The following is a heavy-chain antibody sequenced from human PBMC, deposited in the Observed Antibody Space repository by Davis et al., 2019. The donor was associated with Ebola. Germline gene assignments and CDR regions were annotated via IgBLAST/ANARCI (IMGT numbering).Heavy chain of an antibody. CDR2: IYSGGST. CDR3: AKAEGYYYYYMDV. J-gene: IGHJ6*03. V-gene: IGHV3-66*02. Sequence: GESLKISCAASGFTVSSNYMSWVRQAPGKGLEWVSVIYSGGSTYYADSVKGRFTISRDNSKNTLYLQVNSLRAEDTAVYYCAKAEGYYYYYMDVWGKGTTVTVSS. CDR1: GFTVSSNY.